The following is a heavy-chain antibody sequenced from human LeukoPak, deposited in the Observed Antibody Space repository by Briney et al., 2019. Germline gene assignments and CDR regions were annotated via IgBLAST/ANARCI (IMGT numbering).Heavy chain of an antibody. J-gene: IGHJ4*02. Sequence: GGSLRLSCAASGFTFSSYSMNWVRQAPGKGLEWVSYISSSSSTIYYADSVRGRFTISRDNAKNSLYLQMNSLRAEDTAVYYCARHLSGVTGYTYGRGIDYWGQGTLVTVSS. V-gene: IGHV3-48*01. D-gene: IGHD5-18*01. CDR2: ISSSSSTI. CDR3: ARHLSGVTGYTYGRGIDY. CDR1: GFTFSSYS.